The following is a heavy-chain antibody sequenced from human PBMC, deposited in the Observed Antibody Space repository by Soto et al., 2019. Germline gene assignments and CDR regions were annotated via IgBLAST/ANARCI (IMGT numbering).Heavy chain of an antibody. D-gene: IGHD2-2*01. CDR3: AREIGYCTTTSCHAGPLYYYMDV. CDR2: ISNSGST. V-gene: IGHV4-59*01. CDR1: GAPISSYH. Sequence: PSETLSLTCTVSGAPISSYHWSWIRQPPGKGLEWIGNISNSGSTNYNPSLKSRVTISVDTSKNQFSLKLTSVTAADTAVYHCAREIGYCTTTSCHAGPLYYYMDVWSKGTTVTVS. J-gene: IGHJ6*03.